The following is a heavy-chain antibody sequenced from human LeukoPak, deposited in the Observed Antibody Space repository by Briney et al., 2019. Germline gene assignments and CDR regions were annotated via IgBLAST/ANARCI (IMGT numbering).Heavy chain of an antibody. CDR1: GGSISSGSYY. Sequence: SETLSLTCTVSGGSISSGSYYWGWIRQPPGKGLEWIGNIYYSGSTYYNPSLKSRVSISVDTSKNQFSLKLSSVTAADTAVYYCARDANYYGSGRGLDYWGQGTLVTVSS. J-gene: IGHJ4*02. V-gene: IGHV4-39*07. CDR2: IYYSGST. D-gene: IGHD3-10*01. CDR3: ARDANYYGSGRGLDY.